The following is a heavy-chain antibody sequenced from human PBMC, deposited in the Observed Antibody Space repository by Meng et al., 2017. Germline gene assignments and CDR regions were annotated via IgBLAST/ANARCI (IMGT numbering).Heavy chain of an antibody. J-gene: IGHJ4*02. CDR2: IYYSGST. CDR1: GGSISSGDYY. V-gene: IGHV4-30-4*01. Sequence: QVQLQESGPGLVKPSQTLSLTCTVSGGSISSGDYYWSWIRQPPGKGLEWIGYIYYSGSTYYNPSLKSRLTISVDTSKKQFSLKLTSVTAADTAVYYYARGPLITMIEVWGQGTLVTVSS. CDR3: ARGPLITMIEV. D-gene: IGHD3-22*01.